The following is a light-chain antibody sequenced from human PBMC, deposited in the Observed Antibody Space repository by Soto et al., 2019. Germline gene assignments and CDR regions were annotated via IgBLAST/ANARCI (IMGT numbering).Light chain of an antibody. CDR1: SSDVGGYTY. V-gene: IGLV2-14*01. CDR2: EVS. J-gene: IGLJ1*01. CDR3: SSYTSRNTLYV. Sequence: QSVLTHPSSLSGSPGQSITISCTGTSSDVGGYTYVSWYQQHPGKAPKLMIFEVSNRPSGVSNRFSGSKSGNTASLTISGLQAEDEADYYCSSYTSRNTLYVFGTGTKVTVL.